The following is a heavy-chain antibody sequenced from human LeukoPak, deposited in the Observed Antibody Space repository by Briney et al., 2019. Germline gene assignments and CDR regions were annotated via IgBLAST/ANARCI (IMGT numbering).Heavy chain of an antibody. D-gene: IGHD3-10*01. Sequence: AGGSLRLSCAASGFTFSSYGMHWVRQAPGKGLEWVAVISYDGSNKYYADSVKGRFTISRDNSKNTLYLQMNSLRAEDTAVYYCAKDAITMVRGHGGMDVWGQGTTVTVSS. V-gene: IGHV3-30*18. J-gene: IGHJ6*02. CDR2: ISYDGSNK. CDR1: GFTFSSYG. CDR3: AKDAITMVRGHGGMDV.